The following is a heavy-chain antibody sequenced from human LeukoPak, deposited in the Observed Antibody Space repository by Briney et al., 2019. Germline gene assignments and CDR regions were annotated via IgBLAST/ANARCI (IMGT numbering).Heavy chain of an antibody. CDR3: TSAIAAADTYYYYMDV. V-gene: IGHV3-49*04. CDR1: RFTSGDYA. Sequence: PGGSLSLSCTASRFTSGDYAMSWVRQAPGKGLEWGGFIRCKAYGGTTEYAASVKGRFTISRDDSKSIAYLQMNSLKTEDTAGYYCTSAIAAADTYYYYMDVWGKGTTVTVSS. D-gene: IGHD6-13*01. CDR2: IRCKAYGGTT. J-gene: IGHJ6*03.